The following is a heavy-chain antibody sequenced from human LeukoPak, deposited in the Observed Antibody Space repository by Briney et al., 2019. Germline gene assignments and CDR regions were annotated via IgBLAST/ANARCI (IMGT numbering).Heavy chain of an antibody. CDR1: GYTFTSYG. V-gene: IGHV1-18*04. J-gene: IGHJ4*02. Sequence: ASVKVSCKASGYTFTSYGISWVRQAPGQGLEGMGWISAYNGNTNYAQKLQGRVTMTTDTSTSTAYMELRSLRSDDTAVYYCARGVMITFGGVIAQQYYFDYWGQGTLVTVSS. D-gene: IGHD3-16*02. CDR3: ARGVMITFGGVIAQQYYFDY. CDR2: ISAYNGNT.